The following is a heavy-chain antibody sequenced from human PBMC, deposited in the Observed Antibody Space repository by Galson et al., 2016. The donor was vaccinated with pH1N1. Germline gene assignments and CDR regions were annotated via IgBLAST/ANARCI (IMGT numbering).Heavy chain of an antibody. CDR2: ISRSVTNI. CDR1: GFSLSSYS. D-gene: IGHD5-18*01. J-gene: IGHJ6*03. CDR3: ARVLGYAYGFYYYYYMDV. Sequence: SLRLSCAASGFSLSSYSMNWVRQAPGKGLEWVSYISRSVTNIYYAGSVKGRFTISRDTAKNSLYLQLDSLGIDDTAVYFCARVLGYAYGFYYYYYMDVWGKGTTVTVS. V-gene: IGHV3-48*04.